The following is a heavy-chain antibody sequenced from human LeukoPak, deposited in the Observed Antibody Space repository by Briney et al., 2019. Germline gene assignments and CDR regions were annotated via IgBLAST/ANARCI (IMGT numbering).Heavy chain of an antibody. J-gene: IGHJ6*02. CDR3: AKSVAKAPNYFYGMDV. CDR2: ITSSGRT. V-gene: IGHV4-4*07. CDR1: GDSFTSYY. Sequence: KPSETLSLTCTVSGDSFTSYYWSWIRQTAGEGLEWIGRITSSGRTNYNPSFKGRVSMSIDTSKNQFSLEPSTVTAAETAVYYCAKSVAKAPNYFYGMDVWGQGTSVTVSS. D-gene: IGHD5/OR15-5a*01.